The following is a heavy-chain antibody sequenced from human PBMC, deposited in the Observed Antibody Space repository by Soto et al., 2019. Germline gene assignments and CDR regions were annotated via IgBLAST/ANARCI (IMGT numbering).Heavy chain of an antibody. CDR1: GFSLNTSGVG. V-gene: IGHV2-5*02. CDR3: AHWPSWGY. D-gene: IGHD3-16*01. Sequence: QITLKESGPTLVKPTQTLTLTCTFSGFSLNTSGVGVGWIRQPPGKALEWLARIYWDDDKRYSPSLKSRINITKNTSKKHVVLTMTNIDPVDTAAYVCAHWPSWGYWGQLTLVTISS. CDR2: IYWDDDK. J-gene: IGHJ4*02.